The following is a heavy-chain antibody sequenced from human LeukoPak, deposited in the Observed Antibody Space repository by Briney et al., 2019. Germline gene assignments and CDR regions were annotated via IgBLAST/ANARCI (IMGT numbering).Heavy chain of an antibody. J-gene: IGHJ4*02. D-gene: IGHD6-19*01. CDR2: LHSSGNT. Sequence: SETLSLTWTVAGGSIGSSNYYWGWVRQPPVKGLEWIGFLHSSGNTYYSPSLNSRVTMSVDMSNNQFSLILTSVTVADTAVYYCASKRFSSGWAYYFDYWGQGTLVTVSS. CDR1: GGSIGSSNYY. V-gene: IGHV4-39*01. CDR3: ASKRFSSGWAYYFDY.